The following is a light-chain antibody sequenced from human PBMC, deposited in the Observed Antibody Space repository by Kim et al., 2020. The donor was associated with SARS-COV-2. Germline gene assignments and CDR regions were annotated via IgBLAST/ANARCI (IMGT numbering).Light chain of an antibody. CDR3: HQYNNWPHS. CDR1: QSVSNN. J-gene: IGKJ2*03. V-gene: IGKV3-15*01. Sequence: SVSPGERATRSCRASQSVSNNLAWYQQKPGQAPRLRIDGASIRATGVPTRFSGTGSEIEFTLIISGLQSEDFAVYYCHQYNNWPHSLGLGTKLEI. CDR2: GAS.